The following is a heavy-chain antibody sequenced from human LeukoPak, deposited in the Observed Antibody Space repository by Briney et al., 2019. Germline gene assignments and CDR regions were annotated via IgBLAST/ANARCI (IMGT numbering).Heavy chain of an antibody. D-gene: IGHD3-22*01. J-gene: IGHJ3*02. Sequence: GESLKISCKGSGYSFTSYWIGWVRQMPGKGLEWMGIIYPGDSDTRYSPSFQGQVTISADKSISTAYLQWSSLKASDTAMYYCASYYYDSSGSYAFDIWGQGTMVTVSS. CDR3: ASYYYDSSGSYAFDI. V-gene: IGHV5-51*01. CDR2: IYPGDSDT. CDR1: GYSFTSYW.